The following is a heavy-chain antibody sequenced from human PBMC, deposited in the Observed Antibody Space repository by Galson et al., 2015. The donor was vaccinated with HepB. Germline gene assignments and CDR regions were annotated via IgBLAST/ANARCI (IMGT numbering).Heavy chain of an antibody. CDR1: GGSFSGYY. CDR3: ARRLRYCSSTSCYFGYPGFDP. V-gene: IGHV4-34*01. Sequence: ETLSLTCAVYGGSFSGYYWSWIRQPPGKGLEWIGEINHSGSTNYNPSLKSRVTISVDTSKNQFSLKLSSVTAADTAVYYCARRLRYCSSTSCYFGYPGFDPWGQGTLVTVSS. CDR2: INHSGST. J-gene: IGHJ5*02. D-gene: IGHD2-2*01.